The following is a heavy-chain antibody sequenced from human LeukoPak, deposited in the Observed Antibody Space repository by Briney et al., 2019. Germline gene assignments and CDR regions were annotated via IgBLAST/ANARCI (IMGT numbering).Heavy chain of an antibody. CDR1: GSTFSSYE. V-gene: IGHV3-48*03. Sequence: GGSLRLFCAASGSTFSSYEMNWVRQAPGKGLEWVSYISSSGSTIYYADSVKGRFTISRDNAKNSLYLQMNSLRAEDTAVYYCAGGFGELLATFDYWGQGTLVTVSS. J-gene: IGHJ4*02. CDR3: AGGFGELLATFDY. D-gene: IGHD3-10*01. CDR2: ISSSGSTI.